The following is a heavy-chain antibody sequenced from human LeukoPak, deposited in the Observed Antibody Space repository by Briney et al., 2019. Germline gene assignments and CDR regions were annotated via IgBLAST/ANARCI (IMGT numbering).Heavy chain of an antibody. CDR1: GFTFSSYA. Sequence: PGGSLRLACAASGFTFSSYAMSWVRQAPGKGLEWVSAISGSGGSTYYADSVKGRFTISRDNSKNTLYLQMNSLRAEDTAVYYCAKQGGYSYGPFDYWGQGTLVTVSS. V-gene: IGHV3-23*01. CDR2: ISGSGGST. D-gene: IGHD5-18*01. J-gene: IGHJ4*02. CDR3: AKQGGYSYGPFDY.